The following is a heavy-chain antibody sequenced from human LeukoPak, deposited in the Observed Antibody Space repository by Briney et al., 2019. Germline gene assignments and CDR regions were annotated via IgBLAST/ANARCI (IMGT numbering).Heavy chain of an antibody. CDR3: AKAPQNVLRYFDWLLIDY. Sequence: PGGSLRLSCAASGFTFSSYSMNWVRQAPGKGLEWVSSISSSSSYIYYADSVKGRFTISRDNAKNSLYLQMNSLRAEDTAVYYCAKAPQNVLRYFDWLLIDYWGQGTLVTVSS. V-gene: IGHV3-21*01. D-gene: IGHD3-9*01. J-gene: IGHJ4*02. CDR1: GFTFSSYS. CDR2: ISSSSSYI.